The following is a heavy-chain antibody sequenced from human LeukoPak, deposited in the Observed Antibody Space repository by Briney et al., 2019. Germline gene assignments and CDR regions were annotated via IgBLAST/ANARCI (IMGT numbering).Heavy chain of an antibody. D-gene: IGHD5-24*01. J-gene: IGHJ4*02. V-gene: IGHV3-23*01. CDR2: IRGNGVST. CDR1: GFTFSNYV. CDR3: ATLKDKWLQSPGTDY. Sequence: GGSLRLSWAASGFTFSNYVASWGRQAPGKGPEGGSVIRGNGVSTNYADSVKGRFTISRDNSKNTVFLPMNSLRAEDTAIYYCATLKDKWLQSPGTDYWGQGTLVTVSS.